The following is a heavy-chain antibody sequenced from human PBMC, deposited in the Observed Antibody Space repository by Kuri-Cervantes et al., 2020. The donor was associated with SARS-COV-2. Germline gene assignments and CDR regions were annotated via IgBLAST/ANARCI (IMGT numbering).Heavy chain of an antibody. CDR3: ARETNRYCSSTSCYFSVRDDAFDI. D-gene: IGHD2-2*01. CDR1: GGSISSGSYY. Sequence: SETLSLTCTVSGGSISSGSYYWSWIRQPAGKGLEWIGRIYTSGSTNYNPSLKSRVTISVDTSKNQFSLKLSSVTAADTAVYYCARETNRYCSSTSCYFSVRDDAFDIWGQGTMVTVSS. J-gene: IGHJ3*02. CDR2: IYTSGST. V-gene: IGHV4-61*02.